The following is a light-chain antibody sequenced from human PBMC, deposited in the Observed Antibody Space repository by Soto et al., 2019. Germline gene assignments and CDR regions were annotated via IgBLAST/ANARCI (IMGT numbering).Light chain of an antibody. CDR3: HQYDSSPLT. CDR2: GAS. V-gene: IGKV3-20*01. CDR1: QSVSSSY. Sequence: EIVLTQSPGTLSLSPGERATLSCRASQSVSSSYLAWYQQKPGQAPRLLIYGASSRATGIPDRFSGSGSGTDFTLTISRLEPEDFAVYYCHQYDSSPLTFGGGTQVAIK. J-gene: IGKJ4*01.